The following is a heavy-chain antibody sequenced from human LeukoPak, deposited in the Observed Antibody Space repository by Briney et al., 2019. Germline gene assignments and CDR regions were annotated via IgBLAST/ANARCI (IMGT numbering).Heavy chain of an antibody. D-gene: IGHD3-10*01. CDR2: IYTSGST. Sequence: PSETLSLTCTVSGGSISSGSYYWSWIRQPPGKGLEWIGRIYTSGSTNYNPSLKSRVTMSVDTSKNQFSLKLSSVTAADTAVYYCARVDYYGAGRQSGYWGQGTLVTVSS. J-gene: IGHJ4*02. CDR3: ARVDYYGAGRQSGY. V-gene: IGHV4-61*02. CDR1: GGSISSGSYY.